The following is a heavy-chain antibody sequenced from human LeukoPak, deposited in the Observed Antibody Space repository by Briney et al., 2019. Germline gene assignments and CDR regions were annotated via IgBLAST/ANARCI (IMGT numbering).Heavy chain of an antibody. J-gene: IGHJ4*02. CDR3: VRDTYYYGSGSLYFDY. Sequence: SETLSLTCTVSGGSISSYYWSWIRQPPGKGLEWIGRIYTSGSTNYSPSLESRVTMSVDTSKNQLSLKLSSVTAADTAVYYCVRDTYYYGSGSLYFDYWGQGTLVTVSS. CDR2: IYTSGST. D-gene: IGHD3-10*01. V-gene: IGHV4-4*07. CDR1: GGSISSYY.